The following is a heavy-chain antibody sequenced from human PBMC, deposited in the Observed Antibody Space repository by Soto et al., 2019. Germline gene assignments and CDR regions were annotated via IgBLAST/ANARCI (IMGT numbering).Heavy chain of an antibody. Sequence: GASVKVSCKASGYTFTGYYMHWVRQAPGQGLGWMGWINPNSGGTNYAQKFQGWVTMTRDTSISTAYMELSRLRSDDTAVYYCARGSPLEDIVVVVAADYWGQGTLVTVSS. J-gene: IGHJ4*02. CDR3: ARGSPLEDIVVVVAADY. V-gene: IGHV1-2*04. CDR1: GYTFTGYY. D-gene: IGHD2-15*01. CDR2: INPNSGGT.